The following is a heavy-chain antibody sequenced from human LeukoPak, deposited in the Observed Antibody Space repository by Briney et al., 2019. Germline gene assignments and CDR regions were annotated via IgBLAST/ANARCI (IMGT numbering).Heavy chain of an antibody. D-gene: IGHD2-15*01. Sequence: GASVKVSCKASGGTFSSYAISWVRQAPGQGLEWMGGIIPIFGTANYAQKFQGRVTITTDESTSTAYMELSSLRSEDTAVYYCASGPRKMVVAALGYWGQGTLVTVSS. V-gene: IGHV1-69*05. CDR2: IIPIFGTA. CDR1: GGTFSSYA. CDR3: ASGPRKMVVAALGY. J-gene: IGHJ4*02.